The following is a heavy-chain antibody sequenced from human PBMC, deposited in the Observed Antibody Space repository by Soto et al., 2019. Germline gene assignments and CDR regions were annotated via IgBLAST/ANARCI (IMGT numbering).Heavy chain of an antibody. CDR3: ARVTGIAAAGGNY. J-gene: IGHJ4*02. CDR2: ISYDGSNK. Sequence: QVQLVESGGGVVQPGRSLRLSCAASGFTFSSYAMHWVRQAPGKGLEWVAVISYDGSNKYYADSVKGRFTISRDNSKNTLYPQMNSLRAEDTAVYYCARVTGIAAAGGNYWGQGTLVTVSS. D-gene: IGHD6-13*01. V-gene: IGHV3-30-3*01. CDR1: GFTFSSYA.